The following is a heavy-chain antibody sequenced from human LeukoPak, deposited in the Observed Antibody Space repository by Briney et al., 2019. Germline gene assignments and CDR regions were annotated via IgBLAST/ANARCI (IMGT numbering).Heavy chain of an antibody. Sequence: SVKVSCTASGGTFSSYAISWVRQAPGQGLEWMGGIIPIFGTANYAQKFQGRVTITADESTSTAYMELSSLRSEDTAVYYCARDGPSLTGTTHGMDVWGQGTTVTVSS. D-gene: IGHD1-7*01. V-gene: IGHV1-69*13. CDR2: IIPIFGTA. J-gene: IGHJ6*02. CDR3: ARDGPSLTGTTHGMDV. CDR1: GGTFSSYA.